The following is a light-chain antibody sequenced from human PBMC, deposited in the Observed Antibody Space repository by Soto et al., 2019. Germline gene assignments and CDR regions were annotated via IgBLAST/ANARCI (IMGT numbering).Light chain of an antibody. J-gene: IGKJ1*01. Sequence: DIQMTQSPSTLSASIGDRVTITCRASQNINNWIAWYQQKPGKTPKFLIYDASTLESGVPSRFSGNGFGTEFSLTISSLQPDDFGSYYCQHMRTFGQGTKVEMK. V-gene: IGKV1-5*01. CDR3: QHMRT. CDR2: DAS. CDR1: QNINNW.